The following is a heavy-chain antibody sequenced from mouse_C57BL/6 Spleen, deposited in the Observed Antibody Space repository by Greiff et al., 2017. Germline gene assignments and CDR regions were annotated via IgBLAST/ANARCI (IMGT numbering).Heavy chain of an antibody. CDR1: GYSITSGYY. CDR3: AREAYGSSYAMDY. V-gene: IGHV3-6*01. CDR2: ISYDGSN. J-gene: IGHJ4*01. D-gene: IGHD1-1*01. Sequence: EVKLVESGPGLVKPSQSLSLTCSVTGYSITSGYYWNWIRQFPGNKLEWMGYISYDGSNNYNPSLKNRISITRDTSKNQFFLKLNSVTTEDTATYYCAREAYGSSYAMDYWGQGTSVTVSS.